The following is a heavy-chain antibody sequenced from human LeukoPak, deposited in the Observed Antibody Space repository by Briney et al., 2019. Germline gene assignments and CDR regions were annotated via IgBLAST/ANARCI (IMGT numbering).Heavy chain of an antibody. D-gene: IGHD3-22*01. J-gene: IGHJ4*02. Sequence: GASVKVSCKASGGTFSSYAISWVRQAPGQGLEWMGGIIPIFGTANYAQKFQGRATITADESTSTAYMELSSLRSEDTAVYYCVRDKAALKRSYYYDSRGFGYWGQGTLVTVSS. CDR2: IIPIFGTA. CDR1: GGTFSSYA. CDR3: VRDKAALKRSYYYDSRGFGY. V-gene: IGHV1-69*01.